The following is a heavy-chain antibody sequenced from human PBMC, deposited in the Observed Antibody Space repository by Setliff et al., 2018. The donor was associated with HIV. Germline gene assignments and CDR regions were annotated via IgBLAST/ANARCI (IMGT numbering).Heavy chain of an antibody. CDR1: GGSISSRY. CDR2: LYYNGNT. J-gene: IGHJ6*02. D-gene: IGHD3-16*01. CDR3: ARGLSVYSYANIYYSHGMDV. Sequence: SETLSLTCTVSGGSISSRYWSWIRLPPGKGLEWIGTLYYNGNTNSNPSLKSRVTIYADTSKNQFFLKVTSVTAADTAIYYCARGLSVYSYANIYYSHGMDVWGQGTTVTVSS. V-gene: IGHV4-59*08.